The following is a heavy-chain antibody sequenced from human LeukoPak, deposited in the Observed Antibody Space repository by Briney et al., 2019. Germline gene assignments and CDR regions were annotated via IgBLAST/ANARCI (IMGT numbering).Heavy chain of an antibody. Sequence: AASVKVSCKASGGTFSSYAISWVRQAPGQGLGWVGRIIPIFGIANYAQKFQGRVTITADKSTSTAYMELSSLRSEDTAVYYCARALALRYFDWPGGWFDPWGQGTLVTVSS. CDR3: ARALALRYFDWPGGWFDP. V-gene: IGHV1-69*04. J-gene: IGHJ5*02. CDR2: IIPIFGIA. CDR1: GGTFSSYA. D-gene: IGHD3-9*01.